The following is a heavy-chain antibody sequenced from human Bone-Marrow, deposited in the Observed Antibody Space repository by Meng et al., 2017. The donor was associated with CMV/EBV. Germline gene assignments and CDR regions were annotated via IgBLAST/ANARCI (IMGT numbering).Heavy chain of an antibody. CDR3: ARYQLPYYYYYGMDV. CDR2: ISYDGSNK. CDR1: GFTFSSYA. D-gene: IGHD2-2*01. J-gene: IGHJ6*02. V-gene: IGHV3-30-3*01. Sequence: GESLKISCAASGFTFSSYAMHWVRQAPGKGLEWVAVISYDGSNKYYADSVKGRFTISRDNSKNTLYLQMNSLRAEDTAVYYCARYQLPYYYYYGMDVWGQGTTVTVSS.